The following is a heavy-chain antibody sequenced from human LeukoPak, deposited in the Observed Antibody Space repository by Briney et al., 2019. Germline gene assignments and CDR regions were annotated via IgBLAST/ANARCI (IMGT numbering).Heavy chain of an antibody. CDR2: INHSGST. CDR3: ARHPRGRPFDWLLYRAPFDY. Sequence: PSETLSLTCAVYGGSFSGYYWSWLRQPPGKGLEWIGEINHSGSTNYNPSLKSRVTISVDTSKNQFSLKLSSVTAADTAVYYCARHPRGRPFDWLLYRAPFDYWGQGTLVTVSS. CDR1: GGSFSGYY. J-gene: IGHJ4*02. V-gene: IGHV4-34*01. D-gene: IGHD3-9*01.